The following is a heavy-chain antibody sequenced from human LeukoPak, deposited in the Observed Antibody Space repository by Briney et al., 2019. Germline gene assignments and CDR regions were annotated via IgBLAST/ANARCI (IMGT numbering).Heavy chain of an antibody. D-gene: IGHD3-10*01. Sequence: GGSLRLSCAASGFTFSSYSMNWVRQAPGKGLEWVSSISSSSSYIYYADSVKGRFTISRDNAKNSLYLQMNSRRAEDTAVYYCARSTVGLLWFGESIDYWGQGTLVTVSS. CDR1: GFTFSSYS. CDR2: ISSSSSYI. CDR3: ARSTVGLLWFGESIDY. J-gene: IGHJ4*02. V-gene: IGHV3-21*01.